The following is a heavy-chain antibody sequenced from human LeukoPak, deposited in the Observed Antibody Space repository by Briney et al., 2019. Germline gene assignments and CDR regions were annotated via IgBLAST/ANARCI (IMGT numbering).Heavy chain of an antibody. CDR2: ITWNSGSI. Sequence: PGRSLRLSCAASGFTFDDYAMHWVRQAPGKGLEWVSRITWNSGSIDYADSVKGRFTISRDNAKNSLYLQMNSLRVEDTALYYCAKDMAWGSGSRDAFDIWGQGTMVTVSS. D-gene: IGHD3-10*01. CDR1: GFTFDDYA. J-gene: IGHJ3*02. CDR3: AKDMAWGSGSRDAFDI. V-gene: IGHV3-9*01.